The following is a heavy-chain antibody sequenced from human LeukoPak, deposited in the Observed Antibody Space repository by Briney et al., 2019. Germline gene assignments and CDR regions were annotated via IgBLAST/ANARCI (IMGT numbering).Heavy chain of an antibody. D-gene: IGHD5-24*01. CDR3: ARQRYNYGGYFDY. CDR2: IYYSGIT. CDR1: GGSIRSNSYY. Sequence: SETLSLTCTVSGGSIRSNSYYWGWIRQPPGKGLEWIGSIYYSGITYYNPSLKSRVTISVDTSKNQLSLKLTSMTAADTAVYYCARQRYNYGGYFDYWGQGTLVTVSS. V-gene: IGHV4-39*01. J-gene: IGHJ4*02.